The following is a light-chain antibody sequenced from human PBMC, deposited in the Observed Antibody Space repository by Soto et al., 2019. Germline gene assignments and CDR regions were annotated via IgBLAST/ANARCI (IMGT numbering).Light chain of an antibody. Sequence: DIQLTQSPSFLSASVGDRVTITCRASQGISSDLAWYQQNPGKAPKLLIYDASNLEAGVPSRFRGSGSGTDFTFTISRLQPEDIATYYCQQYENLPTFGQGTRLEIK. CDR1: QGISSD. CDR3: QQYENLPT. CDR2: DAS. V-gene: IGKV1-33*01. J-gene: IGKJ5*01.